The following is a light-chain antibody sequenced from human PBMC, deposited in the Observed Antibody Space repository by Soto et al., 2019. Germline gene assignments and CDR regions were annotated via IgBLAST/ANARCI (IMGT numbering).Light chain of an antibody. Sequence: ETVLTQSPGTLSLSPGERASLSCRASQSISGRYLAWYQQNPGQAPRLLIYDASSRATGIPDRFSGSGSGTYFILTISRLEPEDFAVYYCQQYGSSPLTFGGGTKVEIK. CDR1: QSISGRY. CDR3: QQYGSSPLT. CDR2: DAS. V-gene: IGKV3-20*01. J-gene: IGKJ4*01.